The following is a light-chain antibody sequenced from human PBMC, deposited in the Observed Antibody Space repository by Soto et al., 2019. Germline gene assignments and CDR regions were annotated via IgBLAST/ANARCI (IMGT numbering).Light chain of an antibody. CDR1: SSNIGAGYD. CDR3: QSYDSSDNYV. CDR2: GNS. Sequence: QSALTQPPSVSGGPGQRVTISCTGSSSNIGAGYDVHWYQQLPGTAPKLLIYGNSNRPSGVPDRFSGSKSGTSASLAITGLQAEDEADYYCQSYDSSDNYVFGTGTKLTVL. J-gene: IGLJ1*01. V-gene: IGLV1-40*01.